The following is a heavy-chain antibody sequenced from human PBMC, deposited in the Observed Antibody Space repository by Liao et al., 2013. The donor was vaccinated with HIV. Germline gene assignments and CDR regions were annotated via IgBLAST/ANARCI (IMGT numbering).Heavy chain of an antibody. J-gene: IGHJ4*02. V-gene: IGHV4-61*02. CDR1: GGSISSGAYY. CDR2: IYTSGNT. CDR3: ARGFVGVSDFEDY. D-gene: IGHD5/OR15-5a*01. Sequence: QVQLQESGPGLVKPSQTLSLTCTVSGGSISSGAYYWSWIRQSAGKGLEWIGRIYTSGNTNYNPSLKSRVTISLATSQNHFSLKLTSVTAADTAVYYCARGFVGVSDFEDYWGQGTLVTVSS.